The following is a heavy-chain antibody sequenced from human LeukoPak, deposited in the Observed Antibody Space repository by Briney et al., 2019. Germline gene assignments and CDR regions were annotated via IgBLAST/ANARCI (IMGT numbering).Heavy chain of an antibody. J-gene: IGHJ4*02. CDR3: AKESVAGSADY. Sequence: GRSLRLSCAASGFTFSNYGMHWVRQAPGKGLEWVAVISYDGSNKYYAESVKGRFTISRDNSKNTLFLQMNSLRAEDTAVYYCAKESVAGSADYWGQGTLVTVSS. V-gene: IGHV3-30*18. D-gene: IGHD6-19*01. CDR2: ISYDGSNK. CDR1: GFTFSNYG.